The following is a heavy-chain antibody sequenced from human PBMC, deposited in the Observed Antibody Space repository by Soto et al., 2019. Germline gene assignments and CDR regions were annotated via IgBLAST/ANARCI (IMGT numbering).Heavy chain of an antibody. V-gene: IGHV1-69*01. CDR1: GGTFSSYA. Sequence: QVQLVQSGAEVKKPGSLVKVSCKASGGTFSSYAISWVRQAPGQGLEWMGGIIPIFGTANYAQKFQGRVTITADESNSTALMELSSLTSEDTPVYYCAMGGIAAGGAFDIWGQGATVTVSS. CDR2: IIPIFGTA. D-gene: IGHD6-13*01. CDR3: AMGGIAAGGAFDI. J-gene: IGHJ3*02.